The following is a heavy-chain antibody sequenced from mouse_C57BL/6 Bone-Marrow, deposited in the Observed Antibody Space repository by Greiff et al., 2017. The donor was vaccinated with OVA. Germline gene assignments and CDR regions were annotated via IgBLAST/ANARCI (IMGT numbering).Heavy chain of an antibody. V-gene: IGHV1-64*01. D-gene: IGHD2-4*01. CDR1: GYTFTSYW. J-gene: IGHJ2*01. Sequence: QVQLQQPGAELVKPGASVKLSCKASGYTFTSYWMHWVKQRPGQGLEWIGMIHPNSGSTNYNEKFKSKATLTVDKSSSTAYMQLSSLTSEDSAVDYDASLGPCCDYYYFDYGGRGTALTVSA. CDR3: ASLGPCCDYYYFDY. CDR2: IHPNSGST.